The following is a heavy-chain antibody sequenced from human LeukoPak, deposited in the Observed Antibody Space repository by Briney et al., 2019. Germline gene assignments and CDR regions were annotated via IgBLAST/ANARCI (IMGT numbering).Heavy chain of an antibody. D-gene: IGHD2-2*01. Sequence: GGSLRLSCAASGFTFSSYWMHWVRQAPGKGLVWVSRINSDGSSTRYADSVKGRFTISRDNAKNTLFLQMNSLRAEDTGVYFYARVAIGCSSTSCYLDYYYYMDVWGKGTTVTVSS. CDR2: INSDGSST. CDR1: GFTFSSYW. J-gene: IGHJ6*03. V-gene: IGHV3-74*01. CDR3: ARVAIGCSSTSCYLDYYYYMDV.